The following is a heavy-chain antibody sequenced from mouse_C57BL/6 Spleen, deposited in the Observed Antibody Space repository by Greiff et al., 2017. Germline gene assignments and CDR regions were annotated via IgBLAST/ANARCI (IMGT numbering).Heavy chain of an antibody. CDR1: GFTFSSYA. Sequence: EVKVEESGGGLVKPGGSLKLSCAASGFTFSSYAMSWVRQTPEKRLEWVATISDGGSYTYYPDNVKGRFTISRDNAKNNLYLQMSHLKSEDTAMYYCAREGYGSTDYFDYWGQGTTLTVSS. J-gene: IGHJ2*01. CDR3: AREGYGSTDYFDY. V-gene: IGHV5-4*01. D-gene: IGHD1-1*01. CDR2: ISDGGSYT.